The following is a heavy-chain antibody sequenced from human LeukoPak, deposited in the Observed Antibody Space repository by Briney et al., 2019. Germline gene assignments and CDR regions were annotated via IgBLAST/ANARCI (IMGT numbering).Heavy chain of an antibody. CDR2: VNYNGEIT. V-gene: IGHV3-43*01. D-gene: IGHD1-26*01. Sequence: PGGSLRLSCAASGFTFQRFSLCWVRQAAEKGLEWISLVNYNGEITYYADSVKGRFTISRDNSKNSSYLQMNSLTTEDSALYYCTKEILDGGTAFDSWGQGTLVTVSS. CDR3: TKEILDGGTAFDS. CDR1: GFTFQRFS. J-gene: IGHJ4*02.